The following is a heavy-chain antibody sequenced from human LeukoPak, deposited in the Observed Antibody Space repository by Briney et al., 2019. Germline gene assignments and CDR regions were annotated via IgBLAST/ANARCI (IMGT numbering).Heavy chain of an antibody. V-gene: IGHV1-2*02. CDR3: ARADMASDYTPNNY. J-gene: IGHJ4*02. Sequence: ASVKVSCKASGYTFTGQYIHWVRQAPGQGPEWMGWINPNSGGTNYAQKFQGRVTMTRDTSITTAYMELSSLRSDDTAVYYCARADMASDYTPNNYWGQGTLVTVSS. CDR1: GYTFTGQY. CDR2: INPNSGGT. D-gene: IGHD3-3*01.